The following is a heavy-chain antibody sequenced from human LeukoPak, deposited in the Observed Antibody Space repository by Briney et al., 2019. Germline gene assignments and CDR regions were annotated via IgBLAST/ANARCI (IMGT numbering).Heavy chain of an antibody. J-gene: IGHJ5*02. CDR1: GGTFSSYA. D-gene: IGHD4-11*01. CDR3: ARAPGMLTTNWFDP. Sequence: SVKVSCKASGGTFSSYAISWVRQAPGQGLEWMGRIIPILGIANYAQKFQGRVTITADKSTSTAYMELSSLRSEDTAVYYCARAPGMLTTNWFDPWGQGTLVTVSS. CDR2: IIPILGIA. V-gene: IGHV1-69*04.